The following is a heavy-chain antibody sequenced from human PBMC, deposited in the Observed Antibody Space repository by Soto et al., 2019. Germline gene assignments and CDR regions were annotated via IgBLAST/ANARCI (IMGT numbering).Heavy chain of an antibody. V-gene: IGHV1-69*01. CDR1: GGTFSSYA. D-gene: IGHD3-3*02. Sequence: QVQLVQSGAEVKKPGSSVKVSCKASGGTFSSYAISWVRQAPGQGLEWMGGISPIFGTANYAQKFQGRVTITAHASTSTAYMELSSLRSEDTAVYYCARDNRDRFLPTPVLDPNLDYWGQGTLVTVSS. CDR2: ISPIFGTA. J-gene: IGHJ4*02. CDR3: ARDNRDRFLPTPVLDPNLDY.